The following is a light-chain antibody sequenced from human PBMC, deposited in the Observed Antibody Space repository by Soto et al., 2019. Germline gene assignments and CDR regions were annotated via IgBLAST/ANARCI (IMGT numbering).Light chain of an antibody. V-gene: IGLV2-14*01. CDR3: VSFAGGTYV. CDR1: SSDVGGYNY. CDR2: DVS. J-gene: IGLJ1*01. Sequence: QSALTQPASVSGSPGQSITISCTGTSSDVGGYNYVSWYQQLPGKAPKLMIYDVSDRPSGVSNRFFGSKSGNTASLTVSGLQAEDEADYYCVSFAGGTYVFGTGTKLTVL.